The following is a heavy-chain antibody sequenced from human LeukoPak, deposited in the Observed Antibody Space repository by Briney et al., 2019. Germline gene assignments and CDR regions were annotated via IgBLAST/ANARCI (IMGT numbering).Heavy chain of an antibody. CDR2: IYYSGST. J-gene: IGHJ5*02. CDR3: ARRGYPFGTFDP. CDR1: GGSISSYY. V-gene: IGHV4-59*08. Sequence: SETLSLTCTVSGGSISSYYWSWIRQPPGKGLEWIGYIYYSGSTNYNPSLKSRVTISVDTSKNQFSLKLSSVTAADTAVYYCARRGYPFGTFDPWGQGTLVTVSS. D-gene: IGHD3-16*01.